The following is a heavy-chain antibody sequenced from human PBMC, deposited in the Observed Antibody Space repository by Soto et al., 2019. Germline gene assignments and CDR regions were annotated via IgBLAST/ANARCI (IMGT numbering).Heavy chain of an antibody. D-gene: IGHD3-9*01. CDR3: AKNYDIFTAGIFDI. CDR2: ISSNNKYK. CDR1: GFTFSDYY. V-gene: IGHV3-11*05. Sequence: QEQLVESGGGLVKPGGSLRLSCAVSGFTFSDYYMTWIRQAPGKGLEWISYISSNNKYKGYAGSMKGRFTISRDNSKNSLYLQMNSLSAEETAVYDCAKNYDIFTAGIFDIWGQGTMVTVSS. J-gene: IGHJ3*02.